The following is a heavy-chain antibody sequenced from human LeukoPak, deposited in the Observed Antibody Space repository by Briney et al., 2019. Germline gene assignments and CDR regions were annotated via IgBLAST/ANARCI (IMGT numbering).Heavy chain of an antibody. D-gene: IGHD2-2*01. Sequence: PGASVKVSCKASGYTFTSYDINWVRQATGQGLEWMGWMNPNSGNTGYAQKFRGRVTMTRNTSISTAYMELSSLRSEDTAVYYCARKGEVVPAARYYYYYYYMDVWGKGTTVTVSS. CDR1: GYTFTSYD. J-gene: IGHJ6*03. CDR2: MNPNSGNT. CDR3: ARKGEVVPAARYYYYYYYMDV. V-gene: IGHV1-8*01.